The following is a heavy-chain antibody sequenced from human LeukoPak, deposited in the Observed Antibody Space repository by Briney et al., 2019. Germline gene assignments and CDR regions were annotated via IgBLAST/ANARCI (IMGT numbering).Heavy chain of an antibody. V-gene: IGHV4-4*07. CDR3: ARVEYCGGDCPRGAFDI. Sequence: SETLSLTCTVSGGSISSYYWSWIRQPAGKGLEWIGRIYTSGSTNYNPSLKSRVTMSVDTSKNQFSLKLSSVTAADTAVYYCARVEYCGGDCPRGAFDIWGQGTMVTVSS. CDR1: GGSISSYY. CDR2: IYTSGST. J-gene: IGHJ3*02. D-gene: IGHD2-21*02.